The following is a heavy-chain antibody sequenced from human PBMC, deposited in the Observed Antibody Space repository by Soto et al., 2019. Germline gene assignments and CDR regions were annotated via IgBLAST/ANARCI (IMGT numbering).Heavy chain of an antibody. Sequence: LSLTCTVSGGSINGGDYHWTWIRQTPGKGLEWIGAIYYSGSTYYNPSLKSRIRISVDTSKNQFSLKLSSVTAADTAAYYCAREHRSPSGGIDVWGQGTTVTVYS. CDR3: AREHRSPSGGIDV. V-gene: IGHV4-30-4*01. J-gene: IGHJ6*02. CDR2: IYYSGST. CDR1: GGSINGGDYH.